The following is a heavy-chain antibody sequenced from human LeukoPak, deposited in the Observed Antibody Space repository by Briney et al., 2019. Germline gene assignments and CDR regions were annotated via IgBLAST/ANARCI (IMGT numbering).Heavy chain of an antibody. CDR1: GYTFTSYG. J-gene: IGHJ4*02. Sequence: GASVKVSCKASGYTFTSYGISWVRQAPGQGLEWMGWISNYNGDTRYARKVQDRVTVTADTSTTTSYMELRSLRSDDTAVYYCARAPNYAGSGSFFSDYWGQGTLVSVSS. D-gene: IGHD3-10*01. V-gene: IGHV1-18*01. CDR3: ARAPNYAGSGSFFSDY. CDR2: ISNYNGDT.